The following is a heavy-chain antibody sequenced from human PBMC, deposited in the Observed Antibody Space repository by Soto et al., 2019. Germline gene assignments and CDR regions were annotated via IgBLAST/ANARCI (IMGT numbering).Heavy chain of an antibody. CDR2: MNPNSGNT. V-gene: IGHV1-8*01. CDR3: ARVGVDSDDYYYMDV. J-gene: IGHJ6*03. Sequence: ASVKVSCKASGYTFASYDINWVRQATGQGLEWMGWMNPNSGNTGYAQKFQGRVTMTRNTSISTAYMELSSLRSEDTAVYYCARVGVDSDDYYYMDVWGKGTTVTVSS. D-gene: IGHD3-16*01. CDR1: GYTFASYD.